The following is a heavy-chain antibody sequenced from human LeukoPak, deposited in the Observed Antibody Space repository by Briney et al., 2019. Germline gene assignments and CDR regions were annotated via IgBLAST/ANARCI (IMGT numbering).Heavy chain of an antibody. V-gene: IGHV4-39*07. Sequence: SETLSLTCTVSGGSISSSSYYWGWIRQPPGKGLEWIGSIYYSGSTYYNPSLKSRVTISVDTSKNQFSLKLSSVTAADTAVYYCARDPFHSSSDYWGQGTLVTVSS. CDR1: GGSISSSSYY. J-gene: IGHJ4*02. D-gene: IGHD6-6*01. CDR3: ARDPFHSSSDY. CDR2: IYYSGST.